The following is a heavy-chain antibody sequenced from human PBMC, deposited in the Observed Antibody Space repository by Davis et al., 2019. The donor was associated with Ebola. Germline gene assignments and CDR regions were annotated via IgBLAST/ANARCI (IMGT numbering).Heavy chain of an antibody. D-gene: IGHD3-3*01. CDR2: INTSGDDT. Sequence: GESLKISCAASGFTFASYAMTWVRQAPGKGLEWVSSINTSGDDTHYADSVKGRFSISRDNAKNTLYLQMNSLRGADTGLYYCARDLGVGGAFDVWGQGTMVTVSS. J-gene: IGHJ3*01. CDR3: ARDLGVGGAFDV. CDR1: GFTFASYA. V-gene: IGHV3-23*01.